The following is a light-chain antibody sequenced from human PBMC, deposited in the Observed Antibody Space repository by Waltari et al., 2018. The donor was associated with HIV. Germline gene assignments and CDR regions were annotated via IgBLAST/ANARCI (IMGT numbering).Light chain of an antibody. CDR2: LCS. V-gene: IGKV2-28*01. J-gene: IGKJ2*01. CDR1: QSLLHSNGYNF. CDR3: MQALQTPPT. Sequence: IVMTQSPLSLPVTPGEPASISCSSSQSLLHSNGYNFLDWYLQKPGQSPQLLIYLCSNRASGVPDRFSGSGSGTDFTLNISRMEAEDVGVYYCMQALQTPPTFGQGTKLEIK.